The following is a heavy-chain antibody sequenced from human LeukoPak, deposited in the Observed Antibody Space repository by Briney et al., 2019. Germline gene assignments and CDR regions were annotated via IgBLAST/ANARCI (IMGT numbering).Heavy chain of an antibody. D-gene: IGHD4-23*01. CDR2: INHSGST. Sequence: SQTLSLTCTVSGGSISSGDYYWSWIRQPPGKGLEWIGEINHSGSTNYNPSLKSRVTISVDTSKNQFSLKLSSVTAADTAVYYCARGRRAVVAKNLGPRFDYWGQGTLVTVSS. J-gene: IGHJ4*02. CDR3: ARGRRAVVAKNLGPRFDY. V-gene: IGHV4-30-4*08. CDR1: GGSISSGDYY.